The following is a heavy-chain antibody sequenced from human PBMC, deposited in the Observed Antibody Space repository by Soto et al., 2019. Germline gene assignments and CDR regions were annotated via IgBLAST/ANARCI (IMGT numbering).Heavy chain of an antibody. CDR3: ARLGEWLDAFDI. J-gene: IGHJ3*02. V-gene: IGHV4-59*01. CDR2: IYYSGST. CDR1: GGCISSYY. Sequence: SETPALTCTVSGGCISSYYWSWIRQPPGKGLEWIGYIYYSGSTNYNPSLKSRVTISVDTSKNQFSLKLSSVTAADTAVYYCARLGEWLDAFDIWGQGTMVTVSS. D-gene: IGHD3-10*01.